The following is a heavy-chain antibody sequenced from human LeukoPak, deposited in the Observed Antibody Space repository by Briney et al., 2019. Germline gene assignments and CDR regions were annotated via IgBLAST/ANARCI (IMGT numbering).Heavy chain of an antibody. D-gene: IGHD4-23*01. CDR2: IYYSGST. Sequence: SETLSLTCTVSGGSISSGGYYWSWIRQHPGKGLEWIGYIYYSGSTYYNPSLKSRVTISVDTSKNQFSLKLSSVTAADTAVYYCARVDGGNSGCLNSWGQGTLVTVSS. J-gene: IGHJ4*02. CDR3: ARVDGGNSGCLNS. CDR1: GGSISSGGYY. V-gene: IGHV4-31*03.